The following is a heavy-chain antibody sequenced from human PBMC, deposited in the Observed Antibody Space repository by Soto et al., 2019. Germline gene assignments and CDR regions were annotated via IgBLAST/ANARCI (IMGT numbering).Heavy chain of an antibody. D-gene: IGHD3-16*01. J-gene: IGHJ5*02. CDR1: GASISGFY. V-gene: IGHV4-4*07. Sequence: SETLSLTCTVSGASISGFYWSWIRKSAGKGLEWIGRIYATGTTDYNPSLKSQVMMSVDTSKKQFSLKLRSVTAADTAVYYCVRDGRKTLRDWFDHRGKGIWVTV. CDR3: VRDGRKTLRDWFDH. CDR2: IYATGTT.